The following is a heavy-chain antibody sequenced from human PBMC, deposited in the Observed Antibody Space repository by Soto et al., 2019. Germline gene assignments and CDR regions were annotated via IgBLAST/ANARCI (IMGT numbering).Heavy chain of an antibody. Sequence: QVQLQESGPGLVKPSQTLSLTCTVSGGSISSGGYYWGWIRQHPGKGLEWVGYIYYSGSTYYNPSLKSRFTNSVDTSKNQFSLKLSSVTAADTAVYYCARAGRDDYGDLYYRIDVWGQGTTVTVSS. D-gene: IGHD4-17*01. V-gene: IGHV4-31*03. CDR1: GGSISSGGYY. CDR3: ARAGRDDYGDLYYRIDV. CDR2: IYYSGST. J-gene: IGHJ6*02.